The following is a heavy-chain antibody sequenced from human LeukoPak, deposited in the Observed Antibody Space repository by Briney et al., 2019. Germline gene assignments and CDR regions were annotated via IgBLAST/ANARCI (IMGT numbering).Heavy chain of an antibody. CDR1: GFTVSSNC. J-gene: IGHJ6*02. Sequence: GGSLRLSCAASGFTVSSNCMSWVRQAPGKGLEWVSVIYSDGSTYYGDSVKGRFTVSRDNSKNTLYLQMNSLRAEDTAVYYCARELYSSGWYGMDVWGQGTTVTVSS. CDR3: ARELYSSGWYGMDV. V-gene: IGHV3-53*01. CDR2: IYSDGST. D-gene: IGHD6-19*01.